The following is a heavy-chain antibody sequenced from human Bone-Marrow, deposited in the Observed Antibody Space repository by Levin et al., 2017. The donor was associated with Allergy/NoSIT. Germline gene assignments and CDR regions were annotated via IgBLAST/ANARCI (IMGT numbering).Heavy chain of an antibody. CDR1: GGTFNIYA. V-gene: IGHV1-69*10. CDR2: IIPVSGLV. CDR3: ARDRAYGSSDSCPRRYDFADWYFDL. Sequence: SVKVSCKASGGTFNIYAIGWLRQAPGQGLEWVGGIIPVSGLVNYAQKLQGRVTITADKSTSTIYMGLSSLRSDDKAVYYCARDRAYGSSDSCPRRYDFADWYFDLWGRGTLVAVSS. J-gene: IGHJ2*01. D-gene: IGHD2-2*01.